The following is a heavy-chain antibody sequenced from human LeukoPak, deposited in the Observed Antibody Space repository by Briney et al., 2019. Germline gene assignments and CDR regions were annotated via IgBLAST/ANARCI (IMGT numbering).Heavy chain of an antibody. V-gene: IGHV3-9*03. J-gene: IGHJ6*03. CDR2: ISWNSGSI. Sequence: PGGSLRLSCAASGFTFDDYAMHWVRQAPGKGLEWVSGISWNSGSIGYADSVKGRFTISRDSAKNSLYLQMNSLRAEDMALYYCAKVAKGYYYYYYMDVWGKGTTVTVSS. CDR3: AKVAKGYYYYYYMDV. CDR1: GFTFDDYA.